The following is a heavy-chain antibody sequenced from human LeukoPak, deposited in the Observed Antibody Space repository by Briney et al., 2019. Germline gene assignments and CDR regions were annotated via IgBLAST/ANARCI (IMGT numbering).Heavy chain of an antibody. D-gene: IGHD2-2*01. CDR3: ARGLGDDYQLLNYYFDY. V-gene: IGHV4-59*01. CDR2: IYYSGST. Sequence: PSETLSLTCTVSGGSISSYYWSWIRQPPGKGLEWIGYIYYSGSTNYNPSLKSRVIISVDTSKNQFSLKLSSVTAADTAVYYCARGLGDDYQLLNYYFDYWGQGTLVTVSS. CDR1: GGSISSYY. J-gene: IGHJ4*02.